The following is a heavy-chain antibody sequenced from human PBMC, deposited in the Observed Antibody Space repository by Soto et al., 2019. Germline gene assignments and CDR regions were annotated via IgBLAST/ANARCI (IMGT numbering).Heavy chain of an antibody. Sequence: GGSLRLSCEASGFTFSGYWMSWVRQAPGKGLGWVADIKHDGSVQYYVDSVKGRFTISRDNAKKLLYLQMNGLRADDTAVYYLAGATYGNGCYRFDLWGQGTLVTVSS. CDR3: AGATYGNGCYRFDL. CDR2: IKHDGSVQ. V-gene: IGHV3-7*03. D-gene: IGHD3-16*02. J-gene: IGHJ4*02. CDR1: GFTFSGYW.